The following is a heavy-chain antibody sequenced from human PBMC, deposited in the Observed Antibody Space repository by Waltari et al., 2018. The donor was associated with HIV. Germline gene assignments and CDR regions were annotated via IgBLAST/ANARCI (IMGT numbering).Heavy chain of an antibody. CDR1: GFTFSSYS. Sequence: EVQLVESGGGLVQPGGSLRLSCAASGFTFSSYSMNWVRQAPGKGLEWVSYISSSGSTRYYADSVRGRFTISRDNAKNSLYLQLNSLRAEDTAVYYCARDYSGTYADFDYWGQGTLVTVSS. D-gene: IGHD1-26*01. J-gene: IGHJ4*02. V-gene: IGHV3-48*01. CDR3: ARDYSGTYADFDY. CDR2: ISSSGSTR.